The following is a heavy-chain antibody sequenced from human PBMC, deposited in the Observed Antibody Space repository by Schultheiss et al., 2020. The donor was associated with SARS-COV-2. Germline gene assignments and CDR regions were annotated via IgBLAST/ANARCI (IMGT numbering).Heavy chain of an antibody. D-gene: IGHD1-26*01. J-gene: IGHJ4*02. CDR2: IYHSGST. V-gene: IGHV4-38-2*02. CDR3: ARDARGDIVGATGGDY. CDR1: GGSFSGYY. Sequence: SETLSLTCAVYGGSFSGYYWGWIRQPPGKGLEWIGSIYHSGSTYYNPSLKSRVTISVDTSKNQFSLKLSSVTAADTAVYYCARDARGDIVGATGGDYWGQGTLVTVSS.